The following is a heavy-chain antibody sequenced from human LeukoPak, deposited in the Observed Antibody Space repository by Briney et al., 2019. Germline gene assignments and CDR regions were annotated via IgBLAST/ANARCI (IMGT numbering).Heavy chain of an antibody. CDR1: GFTFSTYA. D-gene: IGHD5-18*01. CDR3: ARDTSMVFDY. CDR2: ISYDGSNK. V-gene: IGHV3-30-3*01. J-gene: IGHJ4*02. Sequence: GRSLRLSCAAPGFTFSTYAMHWVSQAPGKGLEWVAVISYDGSNKYYADSVKGRFTISRDNSKNTLYLQMNSLGTEDTAVYYCARDTSMVFDYWGQGVVVTVSS.